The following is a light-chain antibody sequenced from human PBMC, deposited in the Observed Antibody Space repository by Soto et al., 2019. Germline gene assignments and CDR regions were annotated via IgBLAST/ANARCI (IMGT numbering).Light chain of an antibody. V-gene: IGLV4-69*01. CDR1: SGHSSYA. Sequence: QLVRTQSPSASASLGAWVKRTCTLSSGHSSYAIAWHQQQPEKGPRYLMKLNSDGSHSKGDGIPDRFSGSSSGAERDLTILRLQSHDAADYYCQKWGPGFRVFGGGTKLTVL. CDR3: QKWGPGFRV. CDR2: LNSDGSH. J-gene: IGLJ3*02.